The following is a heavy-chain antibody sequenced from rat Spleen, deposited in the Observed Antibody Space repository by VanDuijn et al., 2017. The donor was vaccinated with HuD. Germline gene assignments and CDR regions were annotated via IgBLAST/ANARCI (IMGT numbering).Heavy chain of an antibody. CDR3: ARGFGHY. V-gene: IGHV5-29*01. J-gene: IGHJ2*01. CDR1: GFTFSDYY. Sequence: EVQLVESDGGLVQPGRSLKLSCAASGFTFSDYYMAWVRQAPTKGLEWVATISYDGSSTYYRDSVKGRFTISRDNAKSTLYLQMDSLRSEDTATYYCARGFGHYWGQGVMVTVSS. D-gene: IGHD4-3*01. CDR2: ISYDGSST.